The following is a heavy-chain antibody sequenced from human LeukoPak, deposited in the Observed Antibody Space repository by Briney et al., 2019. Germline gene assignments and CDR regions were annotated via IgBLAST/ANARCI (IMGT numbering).Heavy chain of an antibody. Sequence: PSETLSLTCTDSGGSISSYYWSWIRQPPGKGLEWIGYIYYSGSTNYNPSLKSRVTISVDTSKNQFSLKLSSVTAADTAVYYCARDTQDSYGFHWFDPWGQGTLVTVSS. CDR2: IYYSGST. CDR1: GGSISSYY. V-gene: IGHV4-59*01. J-gene: IGHJ5*02. D-gene: IGHD5-18*01. CDR3: ARDTQDSYGFHWFDP.